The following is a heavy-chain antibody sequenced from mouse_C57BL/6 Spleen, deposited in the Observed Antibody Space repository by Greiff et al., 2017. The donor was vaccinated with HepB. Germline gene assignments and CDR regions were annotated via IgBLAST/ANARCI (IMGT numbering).Heavy chain of an antibody. D-gene: IGHD1-1*01. J-gene: IGHJ1*03. CDR1: GFTFSDYG. CDR2: ISSGSSTI. Sequence: EVKVVESGGGLVKPGGSLKLSCAASGFTFSDYGMHWVRQAPEKGLEWVAYISSGSSTIYYADTVKGRFTISRDNAKNTLFLQMTSLRSEDTAMYYCASRYYYGSSYWYFDVWGTGTTVTVSS. CDR3: ASRYYYGSSYWYFDV. V-gene: IGHV5-17*01.